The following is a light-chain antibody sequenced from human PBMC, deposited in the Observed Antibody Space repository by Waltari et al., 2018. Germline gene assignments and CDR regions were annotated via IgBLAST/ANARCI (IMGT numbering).Light chain of an antibody. Sequence: QSALTQPRSVSGSPGQSVTISCTGTSSDVGGYNYVSWHQQHPGKAPKLMIYDVSKRPSGFPDRFSGSNSGNTASLTISGLQAEDEADYYCCSYAGSYTWVFGGGTQLTVL. J-gene: IGLJ3*02. V-gene: IGLV2-11*01. CDR3: CSYAGSYTWV. CDR2: DVS. CDR1: SSDVGGYNY.